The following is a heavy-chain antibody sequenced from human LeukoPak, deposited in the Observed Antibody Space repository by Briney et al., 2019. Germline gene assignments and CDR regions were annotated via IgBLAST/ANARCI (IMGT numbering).Heavy chain of an antibody. CDR2: ISSSSSYI. CDR1: VYTFSSYS. V-gene: IGHV3-21*01. D-gene: IGHD2-21*01. CDR3: ARDGDGPHYFDY. J-gene: IGHJ4*02. Sequence: PGESLRLSWAASVYTFSSYSMNWVREAPWKGLEWVSSISSSSSYIYYADSVKGRFTISRDNAKNSLYLQMNSLRAEDTAVYYCARDGDGPHYFDYWGQGTLVTVSS.